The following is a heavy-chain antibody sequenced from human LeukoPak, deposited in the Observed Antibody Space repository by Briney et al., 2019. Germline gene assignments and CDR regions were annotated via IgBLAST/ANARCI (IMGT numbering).Heavy chain of an antibody. V-gene: IGHV1-2*02. CDR1: GYTXTAYY. CDR2: INPNSGGT. CDR3: ARDITMVRGVIIASFDS. Sequence: ASVKVSCKASGYTXTAYYMHWVRQAPGQGLEWMGWINPNSGGTNYAQNFQGRVTMTRDTSISTAYMELSRLRSDDTAVYYCARDITMVRGVIIASFDSWGQGTLVTVSS. D-gene: IGHD3-10*01. J-gene: IGHJ4*02.